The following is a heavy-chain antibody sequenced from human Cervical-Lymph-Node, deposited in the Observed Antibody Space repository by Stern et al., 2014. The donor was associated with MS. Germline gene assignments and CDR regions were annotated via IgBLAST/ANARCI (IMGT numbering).Heavy chain of an antibody. CDR3: ARAVRELGT. D-gene: IGHD1-7*01. CDR2: IYTGGSEK. V-gene: IGHV3-7*01. CDR1: GFTFSNYW. J-gene: IGHJ5*02. Sequence: EMQLVESGGGLVQPGESLRISCAGSGFTFSNYWMTWVRQAPGKGLEWVASIYTGGSEKSYVASVKGRFTISRDNAKNSLYLQMNSRRAEDTAVYYCARAVRELGTWGQGTLVTVSS.